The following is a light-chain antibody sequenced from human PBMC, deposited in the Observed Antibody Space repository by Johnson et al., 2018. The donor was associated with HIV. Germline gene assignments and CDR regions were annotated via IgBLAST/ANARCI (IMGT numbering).Light chain of an antibody. Sequence: QSVLTQPPSVSAAPGQKVTISCSGSSSTVGNNFVSWYQVLPGTAPKLLIYKDNERPSGIPDRFSGSKSGTSATLGITGLQTGDEADYYCASCDSSLSAPYVFGTGTKVTVL. CDR3: ASCDSSLSAPYV. CDR1: SSTVGNNF. CDR2: KDN. V-gene: IGLV1-51*02. J-gene: IGLJ1*01.